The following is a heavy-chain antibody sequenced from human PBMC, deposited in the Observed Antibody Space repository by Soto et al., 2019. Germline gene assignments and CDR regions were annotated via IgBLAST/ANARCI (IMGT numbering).Heavy chain of an antibody. J-gene: IGHJ4*02. CDR1: WFTVSSHF. Sequence: PGGSLRLSCAASWFTVSSHFMSWVRQAPGKGPEWVSIIYSGGSTYYADSVKGRFTISRDNSKNTLYLQRSSLRAEDTAVYYCARSGSYLNGFDYWGQGTLVTVSS. D-gene: IGHD1-26*01. CDR2: IYSGGST. V-gene: IGHV3-53*01. CDR3: ARSGSYLNGFDY.